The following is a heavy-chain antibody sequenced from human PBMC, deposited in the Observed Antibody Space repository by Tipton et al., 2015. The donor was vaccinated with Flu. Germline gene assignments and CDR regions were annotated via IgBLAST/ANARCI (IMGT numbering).Heavy chain of an antibody. V-gene: IGHV4-34*01. CDR3: ARRGLLWYFDI. D-gene: IGHD2/OR15-2a*01. Sequence: TLSLTCAVYGGSFSGYYWSWIRQPPGKGLEWIGEIKDRGSTNYNPSLQSRVTISVDTSKNQFSLKLSSVTAADTAVYYCARRGLLWYFDIWGRGTLVTVSS. CDR1: GGSFSGYY. CDR2: IKDRGST. J-gene: IGHJ2*01.